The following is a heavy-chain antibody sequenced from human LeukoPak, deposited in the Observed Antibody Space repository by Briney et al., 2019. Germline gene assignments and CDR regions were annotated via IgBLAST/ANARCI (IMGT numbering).Heavy chain of an antibody. D-gene: IGHD2-2*02. Sequence: GGSLRLSCAASGFTFSSYAMSWVRQAPGKGLEWVSAISGSGGSTYYADSVKGRFTISRDNSKNTLYLQMNSLRAEDTAVYYCAKAGACSSTSCYTGPDYWGQGTLVTVSS. CDR2: ISGSGGST. CDR1: GFTFSSYA. V-gene: IGHV3-23*01. J-gene: IGHJ4*02. CDR3: AKAGACSSTSCYTGPDY.